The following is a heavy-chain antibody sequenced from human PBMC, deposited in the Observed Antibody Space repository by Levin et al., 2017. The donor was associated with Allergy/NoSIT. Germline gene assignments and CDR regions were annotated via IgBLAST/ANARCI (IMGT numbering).Heavy chain of an antibody. CDR2: INPNSGGT. CDR3: ARGYCGGGGCTPGVY. CDR1: GYTFTGYY. V-gene: IGHV1-2*02. D-gene: IGHD2-15*01. J-gene: IGHJ4*02. Sequence: ASVKVSCKASGYTFTGYYMHWVRQAPGQGLEWMGWINPNSGGTNYAQKFQGRVTMTRDTSITTAYMELTSLISDDTAVYYCARGYCGGGGCTPGVYWGQGTLVTVSS.